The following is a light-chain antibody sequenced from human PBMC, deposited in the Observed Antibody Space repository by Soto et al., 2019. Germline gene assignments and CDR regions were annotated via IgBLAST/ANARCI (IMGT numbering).Light chain of an antibody. V-gene: IGKV1-5*01. J-gene: IGKJ4*01. CDR3: HEYSGYEFT. CDR1: QSISTL. Sequence: DFQMTQSPSTLSASVGDRVTITCRASQSISTLLAWYQQKPGRAPKLLMFDASNLQSGVPSRFSGSGSGTEFTLTINSLQPDDLATYYCHEYSGYEFTFGGGTKVDI. CDR2: DAS.